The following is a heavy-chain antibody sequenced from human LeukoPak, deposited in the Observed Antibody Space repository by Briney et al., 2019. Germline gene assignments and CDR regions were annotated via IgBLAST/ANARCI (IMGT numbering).Heavy chain of an antibody. D-gene: IGHD6-13*01. Sequence: GGSLRLSCAASGFTFSSYWMSWVRQAPGKWLEWVANMKYDGSEKDYVDSVKGRFTISRDNAKNSLYLQMNSLRTEDTAVYYCARDIAAAGLFFDYWGQGTLVTVSS. CDR1: GFTFSSYW. CDR3: ARDIAAAGLFFDY. V-gene: IGHV3-7*01. CDR2: MKYDGSEK. J-gene: IGHJ4*02.